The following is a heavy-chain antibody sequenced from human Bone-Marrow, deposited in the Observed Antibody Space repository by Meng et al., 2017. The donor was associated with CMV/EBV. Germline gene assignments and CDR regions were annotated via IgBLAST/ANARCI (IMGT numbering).Heavy chain of an antibody. D-gene: IGHD4-11*01. J-gene: IGHJ6*02. CDR3: ARTLTTSYYYGMDV. Sequence: GESLKISCAASGFTFSSYSMNWVRQAPGKGLEWVSYISSSGSTIYYADSVKGRFTISRDNAKNPLYLQMNRLRAEDTALYYCARTLTTSYYYGMDVWGQGTTVTVSS. V-gene: IGHV3-48*04. CDR1: GFTFSSYS. CDR2: ISSSGSTI.